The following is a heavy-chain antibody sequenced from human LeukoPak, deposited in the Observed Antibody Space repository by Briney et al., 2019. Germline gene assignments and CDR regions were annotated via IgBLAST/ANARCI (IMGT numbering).Heavy chain of an antibody. Sequence: GGSLRLSCAASGFTFSSYAMHWVRQAPGKGLEWAAVISYDGSNKYYADSVKGRFTISRDNAKNSLYLQMNSLRAEDTAVYYCASGSLFTWDWGQGTLVTVSS. CDR2: ISYDGSNK. CDR3: ASGSLFTWD. V-gene: IGHV3-30-3*01. J-gene: IGHJ4*02. CDR1: GFTFSSYA. D-gene: IGHD1-26*01.